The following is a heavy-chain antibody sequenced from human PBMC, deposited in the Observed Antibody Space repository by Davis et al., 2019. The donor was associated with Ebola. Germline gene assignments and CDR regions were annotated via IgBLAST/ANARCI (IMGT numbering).Heavy chain of an antibody. V-gene: IGHV3-7*01. CDR2: IKVDGSEP. CDR3: ARDLKPASAGGVPSDQFDY. Sequence: GGSLRLSCAASGFTFGDHWMTWVRQAPGKGLEWVANIKVDGSEPDYVDSVKGRFTISRDNVKNLVYLQMNRLRAEDTAVYYCARDLKPASAGGVPSDQFDYWGQGTLVTVSS. J-gene: IGHJ4*02. D-gene: IGHD2-8*02. CDR1: GFTFGDHW.